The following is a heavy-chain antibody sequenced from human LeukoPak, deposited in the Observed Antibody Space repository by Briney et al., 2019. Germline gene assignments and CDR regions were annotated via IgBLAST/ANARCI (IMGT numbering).Heavy chain of an antibody. CDR3: ANTDRGYSGY. J-gene: IGHJ4*02. D-gene: IGHD5-12*01. V-gene: IGHV3-48*01. CDR1: EFTFSSYS. CDR2: ITNSGNSK. Sequence: GGSLRLSCAASEFTFSSYSMNWVHQAPGKGLEWVSYITNSGNSKSYADSVKGRFTISRDNTKNSLYLQMNGLRAEDTAVYYCANTDRGYSGYWGQGTLVTVSS.